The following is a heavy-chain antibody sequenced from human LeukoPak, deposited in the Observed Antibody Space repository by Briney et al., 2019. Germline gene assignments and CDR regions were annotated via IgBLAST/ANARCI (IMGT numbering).Heavy chain of an antibody. CDR1: GYTFTSYA. CDR3: ARDHSSGWIFYYFDY. J-gene: IGHJ4*02. CDR2: INTNTGNP. Sequence: GASVKVSCKASGYTFTSYAMNWMRQAPGQGLEWMGWINTNTGNPTYAQGFTGRFVFSLDTSVSTAYLQISSLKAEDTAVYYCARDHSSGWIFYYFDYWGQGTLVTVSS. D-gene: IGHD6-19*01. V-gene: IGHV7-4-1*02.